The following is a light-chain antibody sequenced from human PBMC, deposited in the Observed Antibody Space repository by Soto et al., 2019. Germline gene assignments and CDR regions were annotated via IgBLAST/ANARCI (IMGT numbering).Light chain of an antibody. Sequence: DIQVTQSPSSVSASVGDRVTITCRASQDIAAYLAWYQHKPGRAPELLIHAASSLQSGVPSRFRGSGSGTDFTLTINSLPPEDFATYYCQHAYSFPITLGQGTRLEIK. CDR2: AAS. V-gene: IGKV1-12*01. CDR1: QDIAAY. J-gene: IGKJ5*01. CDR3: QHAYSFPIT.